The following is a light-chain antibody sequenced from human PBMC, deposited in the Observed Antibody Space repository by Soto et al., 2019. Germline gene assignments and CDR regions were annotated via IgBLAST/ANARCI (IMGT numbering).Light chain of an antibody. Sequence: EMVMTQSPGTLSVSPGERATLSCRASQSVSSNLAWYQQKPGQAPRLLIYGASTRATGIPARFSGSGSGTEFTLTISSLLSEDFAVYYCQQYNDWPWTFGQGTKVDIK. CDR2: GAS. CDR3: QQYNDWPWT. CDR1: QSVSSN. J-gene: IGKJ1*01. V-gene: IGKV3-15*01.